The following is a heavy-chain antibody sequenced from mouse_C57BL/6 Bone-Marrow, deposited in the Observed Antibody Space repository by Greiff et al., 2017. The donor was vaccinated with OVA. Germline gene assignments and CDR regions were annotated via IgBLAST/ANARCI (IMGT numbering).Heavy chain of an antibody. D-gene: IGHD2-1*01. V-gene: IGHV1-78*01. CDR3: ARDGDGNYEGFAY. J-gene: IGHJ3*01. CDR2: IYPRDGST. CDR1: GYTFTDHT. Sequence: VQVVESDAELVKPGASVKISCKVSGYTFTDHTIHWMKQRPEQGLEWIGYIYPRDGSTKYNEKFKGKATLTADKSSSTAYMQLNSLTSEDSAVYFCARDGDGNYEGFAYWGQGTLVTVSA.